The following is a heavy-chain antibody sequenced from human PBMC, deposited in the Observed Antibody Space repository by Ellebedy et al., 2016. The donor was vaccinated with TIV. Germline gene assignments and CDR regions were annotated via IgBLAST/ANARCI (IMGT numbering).Heavy chain of an antibody. CDR1: GFTFSSYG. CDR2: IWYDGSNK. D-gene: IGHD3-10*01. Sequence: GESLKISXAASGFTFSSYGMHWVRQAPGKGLEWVAVIWYDGSNKYYADSVKGRFTISRDNSKNTLYLQMNSLRAEDTAVYYCARGYYYGSGCRDWGQGTLVTVSS. CDR3: ARGYYYGSGCRD. V-gene: IGHV3-33*01. J-gene: IGHJ4*02.